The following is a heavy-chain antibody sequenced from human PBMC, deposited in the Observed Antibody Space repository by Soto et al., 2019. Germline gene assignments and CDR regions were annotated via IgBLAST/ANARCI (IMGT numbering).Heavy chain of an antibody. V-gene: IGHV1-69*13. CDR1: GGTFSSYA. CDR3: ARNRVGAGGWFDP. J-gene: IGHJ5*02. D-gene: IGHD1-26*01. CDR2: IIPIFGTA. Sequence: VASVKVSCKASGGTFSSYAISWVRQAPGQGLEWMGGIIPIFGTANYAQKFQGRVTITADESTSTAYMELSSLRSEDTAVYYCARNRVGAGGWFDPWGQGTLVTVSS.